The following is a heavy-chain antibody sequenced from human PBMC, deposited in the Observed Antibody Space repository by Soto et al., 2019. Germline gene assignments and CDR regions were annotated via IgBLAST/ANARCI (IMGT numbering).Heavy chain of an antibody. V-gene: IGHV3-74*01. CDR2: INSDGTTI. Sequence: RGSLRLSGAASGWHFSNYWVHWVRQAPGKGLMWVSRINSDGTTINYADSVEGRFTISRDNAKNTLFLQMNSLRVEDTAVYYCARAGWYRFDYWGQGTLVTVSS. J-gene: IGHJ4*02. CDR3: ARAGWYRFDY. D-gene: IGHD6-19*01. CDR1: GWHFSNYW.